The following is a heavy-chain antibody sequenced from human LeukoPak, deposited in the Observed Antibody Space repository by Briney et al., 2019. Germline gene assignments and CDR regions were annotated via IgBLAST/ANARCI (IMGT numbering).Heavy chain of an antibody. D-gene: IGHD3-10*01. CDR3: TKVRAYDDSGNPYWHFDL. V-gene: IGHV3-23*01. CDR1: GFTFSSYA. CDR2: ISTSGDTT. J-gene: IGHJ2*01. Sequence: GGTLRPSCAASGFTFSSYAMSWVRQAPGKGLEWVSAISTSGDTTYYADSVKGRFTISRDNSKNTLYLQMNSLRAEDTAVYYCTKVRAYDDSGNPYWHFDLWGRGTLVTVSS.